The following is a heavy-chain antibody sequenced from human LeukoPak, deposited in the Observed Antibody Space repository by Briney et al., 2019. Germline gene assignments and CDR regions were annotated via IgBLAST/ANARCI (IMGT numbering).Heavy chain of an antibody. CDR2: IYSSGST. J-gene: IGHJ4*02. D-gene: IGHD1-26*01. CDR1: GGSISNNY. CDR3: AKHGWKLVGESTIYFDI. V-gene: IGHV4-59*08. Sequence: SETLSLTCTVSGGSISNNYWSWIRQPPGKGLEGIGYIYSSGSTNYNPSLESRVTMSVDTSKNQFSLKLNSVTAADTAVYYCAKHGWKLVGESTIYFDIWGQGALVTVSS.